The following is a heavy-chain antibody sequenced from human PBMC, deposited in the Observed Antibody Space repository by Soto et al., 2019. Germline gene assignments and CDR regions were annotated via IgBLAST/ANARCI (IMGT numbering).Heavy chain of an antibody. Sequence: SVKVSCKASGGTFSSYAISWVRQAPGQGLEWMGGIIPIFGTANYAQKFQGRVTITADESTSTAYMELSSVTAADTAVYYCARDLGVRGVIIGPDHYSGMDVWGQGTTVTVSS. CDR1: GGTFSSYA. CDR3: ARDLGVRGVIIGPDHYSGMDV. D-gene: IGHD3-10*01. CDR2: IIPIFGTA. V-gene: IGHV1-69*13. J-gene: IGHJ6*02.